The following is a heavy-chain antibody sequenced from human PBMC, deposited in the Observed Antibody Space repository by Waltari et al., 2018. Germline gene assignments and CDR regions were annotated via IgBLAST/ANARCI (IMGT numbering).Heavy chain of an antibody. CDR2: IYTSGRT. D-gene: IGHD3-22*01. CDR1: GGSISSGSYY. J-gene: IGHJ4*02. V-gene: IGHV4-61*09. Sequence: QVQLQESGPGLVKPSQTLSLTCTVSGGSISSGSYYWSWIRQPAGKGLEWIGYIYTSGRTNHNPSLKSRVTMSVDTSKTQFSLKLSSVTAADTAVYYCARGLEYYDSSGYDDYWGQGTLVTVSS. CDR3: ARGLEYYDSSGYDDY.